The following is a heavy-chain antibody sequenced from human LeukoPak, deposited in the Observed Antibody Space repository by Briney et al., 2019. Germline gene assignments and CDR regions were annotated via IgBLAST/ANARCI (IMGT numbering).Heavy chain of an antibody. D-gene: IGHD6-13*01. Sequence: ALVKVSCKASGYTFTSFYIHWVRQAPGQGLEWMGIINPSSGYTTYARNFQGRVTMTRDTSTNTVYMELSSLRSEDTAVYYCARDFTGGGSSWSDNWFDPWGQGTLVTVSS. CDR1: GYTFTSFY. V-gene: IGHV1-46*01. CDR2: INPSSGYT. CDR3: ARDFTGGGSSWSDNWFDP. J-gene: IGHJ5*02.